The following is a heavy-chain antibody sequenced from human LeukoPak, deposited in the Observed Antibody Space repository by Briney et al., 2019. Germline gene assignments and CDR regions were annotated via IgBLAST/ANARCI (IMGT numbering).Heavy chain of an antibody. CDR1: GYTFTSYG. J-gene: IGHJ4*02. CDR2: IIPIFGTA. CDR3: ARADYYGSGSCYNLDY. V-gene: IGHV1-69*06. Sequence: SVKVSCKASGYTFTSYGISWVRQAPGQGLEWMGGIIPIFGTANYAQKFQGRVTITADKSTSTAYMGLSSLRSEDTAVYYCARADYYGSGSCYNLDYWGQGTLVTVSS. D-gene: IGHD3-10*01.